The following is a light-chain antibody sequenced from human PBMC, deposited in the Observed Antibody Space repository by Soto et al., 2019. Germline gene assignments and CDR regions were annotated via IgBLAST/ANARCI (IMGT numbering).Light chain of an antibody. V-gene: IGLV3-9*01. CDR1: NIGSKN. Sequence: SYELTQPLSVSVALGQTARITCGGNNIGSKNVNWYQQKPGQAPVLVIYRDSNRPSGIPERFSGSNSGNTATLTISRAQAGDEADYYCQVWDSSTNVVFGGGTKLTVL. J-gene: IGLJ2*01. CDR3: QVWDSSTNVV. CDR2: RDS.